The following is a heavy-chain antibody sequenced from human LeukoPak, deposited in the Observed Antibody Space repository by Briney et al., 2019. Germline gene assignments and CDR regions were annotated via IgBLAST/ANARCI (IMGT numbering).Heavy chain of an antibody. J-gene: IGHJ3*02. Sequence: GASVKVSCKASGYTFTSYGISWVRQAPGQGLEWMGWISAYNGNTNYAQKLQGRVTMTTDTSTSTAYMELRSLRSDDAAVYYCARQHSSGWYMSACDIWGQGTMVTVSS. CDR1: GYTFTSYG. CDR3: ARQHSSGWYMSACDI. V-gene: IGHV1-18*01. CDR2: ISAYNGNT. D-gene: IGHD6-19*01.